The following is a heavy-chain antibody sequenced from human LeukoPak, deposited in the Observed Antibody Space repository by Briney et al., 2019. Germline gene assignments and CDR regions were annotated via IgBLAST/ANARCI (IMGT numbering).Heavy chain of an antibody. D-gene: IGHD3-22*01. V-gene: IGHV3-21*01. CDR2: ISSGGHI. CDR1: GFTFSSYG. CDR3: ARDQDGGKYYYESSGYSH. J-gene: IGHJ4*02. Sequence: GGSLRLSCAASGFTFSSYGLNWVRQAPGKGLEWVSTISSGGHIYYEDSVKGRFTISRDNAKNSLYLQMNSMRAEDTAVYYCARDQDGGKYYYESSGYSHWGQGILVTVSS.